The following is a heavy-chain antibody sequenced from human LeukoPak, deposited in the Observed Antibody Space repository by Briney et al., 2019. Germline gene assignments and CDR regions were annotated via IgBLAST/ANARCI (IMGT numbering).Heavy chain of an antibody. V-gene: IGHV3-30*02. D-gene: IGHD3-9*01. CDR1: GFTFSSYG. Sequence: PGGSLRLSCAASGFTFSSYGMHWVRQAPGKGLEWVAFIRYDGSNKYYADSVKGRFTISRDNSKNTLYLQMNSLRAEDTAVYYCAKDYTQARGYDILTGYYTFYYYYYMDVWGKGTTVTISS. CDR2: IRYDGSNK. CDR3: AKDYTQARGYDILTGYYTFYYYYYMDV. J-gene: IGHJ6*03.